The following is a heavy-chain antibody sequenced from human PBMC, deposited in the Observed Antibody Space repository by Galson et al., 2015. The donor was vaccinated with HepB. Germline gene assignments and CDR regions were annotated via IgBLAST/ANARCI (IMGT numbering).Heavy chain of an antibody. CDR1: GDTFSSSP. V-gene: IGHV1-69*04. CDR2: IIPLLGIA. D-gene: IGHD3-3*01. J-gene: IGHJ5*02. CDR3: AREGPDTIFGGSWFDP. Sequence: SVKVSCKASGDTFSSSPLNWVRQAPGQGLEWMGRIIPLLGIANYAQNFQGRVTITADRSTSTAFMELRSLKPEDTAIYYCAREGPDTIFGGSWFDPWGQGTLVTVSS.